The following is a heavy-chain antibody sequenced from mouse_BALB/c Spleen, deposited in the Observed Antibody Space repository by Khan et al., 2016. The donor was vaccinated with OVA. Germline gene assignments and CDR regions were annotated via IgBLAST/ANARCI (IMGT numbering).Heavy chain of an antibody. CDR2: ISSGGDYT. Sequence: EVELVESGGDLVKPRGSLNLSCAASGFTFSSYSMSWVRQTPDKRLEWFATISSGGDYTYYPDCVKGRFTISRDNAKNTLYLQLSSLKSEDTAMFYCASHLTGSITYWGQGTLVTVSS. V-gene: IGHV5-6*01. CDR3: ASHLTGSITY. J-gene: IGHJ3*01. CDR1: GFTFSSYS. D-gene: IGHD4-1*01.